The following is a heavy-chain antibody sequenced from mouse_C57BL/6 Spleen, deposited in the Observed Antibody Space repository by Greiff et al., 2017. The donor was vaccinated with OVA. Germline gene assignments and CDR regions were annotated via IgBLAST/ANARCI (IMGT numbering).Heavy chain of an antibody. CDR3: AIYYGKRGFAY. V-gene: IGHV1-69*01. CDR2: IDPSDSYT. J-gene: IGHJ3*01. Sequence: QVQLQQPGAELVMPWASVKLSCKASGYTFTSYWMHWVKQRPGQGLEWIGEIDPSDSYTNYNQKFKGKSTLTVDKSSSTAYMQLSSLTSEDSAVYYCAIYYGKRGFAYWGQGTLVTVSA. CDR1: GYTFTSYW. D-gene: IGHD2-1*01.